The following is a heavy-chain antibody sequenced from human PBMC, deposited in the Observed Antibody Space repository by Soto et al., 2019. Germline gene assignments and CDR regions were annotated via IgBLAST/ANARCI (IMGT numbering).Heavy chain of an antibody. V-gene: IGHV1-8*01. J-gene: IGHJ6*02. D-gene: IGHD3-22*01. CDR2: MNPNSGNT. Sequence: GASVKVSCKASGYTFTSYDINWVRQATGQGLEWMGWMNPNSGNTGYAQKFQGRVTMTRNTSISTAYMELSSLRSEDTAVYYCARYYYDSSGPNYYYGMDVWGQGTTVTVSS. CDR1: GYTFTSYD. CDR3: ARYYYDSSGPNYYYGMDV.